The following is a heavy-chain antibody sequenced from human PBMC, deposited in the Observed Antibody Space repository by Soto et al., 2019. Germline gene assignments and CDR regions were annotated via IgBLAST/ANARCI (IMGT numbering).Heavy chain of an antibody. J-gene: IGHJ4*02. CDR3: ASHYDMWTGYLSPVDY. D-gene: IGHD3-9*01. CDR1: GYTFSDYY. CDR2: IDTSSTKI. Sequence: QVQLVESGGDLVKRGGSLRLSCAASGYTFSDYYMSWIRQAPGKGLEWISYIDTSSTKIYYADSVKGRFTISRDNAKNSRNREMNSRRDEDTAVYYCASHYDMWTGYLSPVDYGGQGTWSPSPQ. V-gene: IGHV3-11*01.